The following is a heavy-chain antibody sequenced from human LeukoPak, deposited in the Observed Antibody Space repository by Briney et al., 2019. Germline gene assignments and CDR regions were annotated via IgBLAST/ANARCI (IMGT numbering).Heavy chain of an antibody. CDR1: GYTFTSYG. D-gene: IGHD3-9*01. CDR3: ARDILTGYLHGFDP. CDR2: INAYNGNT. V-gene: IGHV1-18*01. J-gene: IGHJ5*02. Sequence: ASVKVSCKASGYTFTSYGISWVRQAPGQGLEWMGWINAYNGNTNYAQKLQGRVTMTTDPSTSTAYMELRSLRSDDTAVYYCARDILTGYLHGFDPWGQGTLVTVSS.